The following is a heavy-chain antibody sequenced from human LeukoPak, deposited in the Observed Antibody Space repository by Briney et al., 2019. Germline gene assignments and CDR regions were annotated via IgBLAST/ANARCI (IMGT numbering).Heavy chain of an antibody. CDR2: IYYSGST. CDR3: ARNERGDYYFDY. D-gene: IGHD3-10*01. J-gene: IGHJ4*02. CDR1: GGSISSYY. V-gene: IGHV4-59*01. Sequence: SETLSLTCTVSGGSISSYYWSWIRQPPGKGLEWIGYIYYSGSTNCNPSLKSRVTISVETSNNQFSLKLRSVTAADTAVYYCARNERGDYYFDYWGQGTLVTVSS.